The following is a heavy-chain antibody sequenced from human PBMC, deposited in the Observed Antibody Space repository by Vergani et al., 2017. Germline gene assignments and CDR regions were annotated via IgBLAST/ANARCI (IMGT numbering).Heavy chain of an antibody. CDR2: IKHSGST. CDR3: ARGHPFDP. V-gene: IGHV4-34*01. CDR1: GGSFSGYY. J-gene: IGHJ5*02. Sequence: QVQLQQWGAGLLKPSETLSLTCAVYGGSFSGYYWSWIRQPPGKGLEWIGEIKHSGSTNYNPSLKSRVTISVDTSNNQFSLKLSSVTAADTAVYYCARGHPFDPWGQGTLVTVSS.